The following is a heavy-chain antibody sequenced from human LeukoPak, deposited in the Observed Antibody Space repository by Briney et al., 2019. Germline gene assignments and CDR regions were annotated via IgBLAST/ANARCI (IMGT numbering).Heavy chain of an antibody. CDR1: GGSFSGYY. CDR3: ARAGIAAAGTKDFDY. CDR2: INHSGST. V-gene: IGHV4-34*01. Sequence: PSETLSLTCAVYGGSFSGYYWSWIRQPPGKGREWIGEINHSGSTNYNPSLKSRVTISVDTSKNQFSLKLSSVTAADTAVYYCARAGIAAAGTKDFDYWGQGTLVTVSS. J-gene: IGHJ4*02. D-gene: IGHD6-13*01.